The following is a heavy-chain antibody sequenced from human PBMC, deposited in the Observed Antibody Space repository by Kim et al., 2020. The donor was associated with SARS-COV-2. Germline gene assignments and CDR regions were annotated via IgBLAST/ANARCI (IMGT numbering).Heavy chain of an antibody. Sequence: SETLSLTCAVYGGSFSGYYWSWIRQPPGKGLEWIGEINHSGSTNYNPSLKSRVTISVDTSKNQFSLKLSSVTAADTAVYYCARGSGWYYYFDYWGQGTLVTVSS. CDR1: GGSFSGYY. D-gene: IGHD6-19*01. J-gene: IGHJ4*02. CDR3: ARGSGWYYYFDY. V-gene: IGHV4-34*01. CDR2: INHSGST.